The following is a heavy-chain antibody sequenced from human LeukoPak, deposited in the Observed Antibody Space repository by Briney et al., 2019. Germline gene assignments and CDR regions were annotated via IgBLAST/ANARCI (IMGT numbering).Heavy chain of an antibody. V-gene: IGHV2-70*11. CDR1: GFSLSTSGMC. CDR3: ARIRYSSSGAFIDY. CDR2: IDWDDDK. Sequence: GSGPALVKPTQTLTLTCTFSGFSLSTSGMCVSWIRQPPGKALEWLARIDWDDDKHYSTSLKTRLTISKDTSKNQVVLTMTNMDPVDTATYYCARIRYSSSGAFIDYWGQGTLVTVSS. D-gene: IGHD6-6*01. J-gene: IGHJ4*02.